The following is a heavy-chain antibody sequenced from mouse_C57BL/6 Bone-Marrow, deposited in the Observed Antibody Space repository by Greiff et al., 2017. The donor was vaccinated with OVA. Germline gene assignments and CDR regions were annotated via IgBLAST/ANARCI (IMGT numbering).Heavy chain of an antibody. Sequence: VQLQQSVAELVRPGASVKLSCTASGFNIKNTYLPCVTQRPEQGLEWIGRIDPANGNTKYGPKFPGKATITADTSSNTAYLPLSRLTSEDTAIYYGARWGWLLIPCAYWGQGTLVTVSA. CDR1: GFNIKNTY. D-gene: IGHD2-3*01. CDR3: ARWGWLLIPCAY. V-gene: IGHV14-3*01. J-gene: IGHJ3*01. CDR2: IDPANGNT.